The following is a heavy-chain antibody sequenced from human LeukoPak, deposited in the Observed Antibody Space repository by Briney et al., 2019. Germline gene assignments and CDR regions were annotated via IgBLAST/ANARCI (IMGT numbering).Heavy chain of an antibody. D-gene: IGHD3-22*01. J-gene: IGHJ2*01. CDR3: ARDYYDSSGIDL. CDR2: ISGNGGST. CDR1: GFTFSSYA. V-gene: IGHV3-64*01. Sequence: GGSLRLSCAASGFTFSSYAMHWVRQAPGKGLEYVSGISGNGGSTYYANSMKGRFTISRDNSKSTLHLQMGSLRAEDMAVYYCARDYYDSSGIDLWGRGTLVTVSS.